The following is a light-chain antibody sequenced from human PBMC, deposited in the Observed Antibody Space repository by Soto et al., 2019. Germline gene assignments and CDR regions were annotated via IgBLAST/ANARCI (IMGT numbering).Light chain of an antibody. CDR3: SSYTSARGV. CDR1: SSDVGGYNF. J-gene: IGLJ2*01. V-gene: IGLV2-14*01. CDR2: EVI. Sequence: QSVLTQPASVSGSPGQSITISCTGTSSDVGGYNFVSWYQQLPGKAPKLTIYEVINRPSGVSNRFSGSKSGNTASLTISGLQAEDEADYYCSSYTSARGVFGGGTQLTVL.